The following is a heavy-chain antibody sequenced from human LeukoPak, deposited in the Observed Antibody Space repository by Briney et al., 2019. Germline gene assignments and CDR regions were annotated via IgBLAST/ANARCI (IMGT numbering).Heavy chain of an antibody. Sequence: SETLSLTCGVSGGSISSYYWAWIRQAPGKGLEWIGYIYCAGGTNYNPSLKSRVTMSVDMSRNQFSLRMTSVTAADTAVYYCAREAQDFRTGNHRPGHYDYMDVWGKGTAVTVSS. V-gene: IGHV4-59*01. J-gene: IGHJ6*03. CDR2: IYCAGGT. D-gene: IGHD1-14*01. CDR3: AREAQDFRTGNHRPGHYDYMDV. CDR1: GGSISSYY.